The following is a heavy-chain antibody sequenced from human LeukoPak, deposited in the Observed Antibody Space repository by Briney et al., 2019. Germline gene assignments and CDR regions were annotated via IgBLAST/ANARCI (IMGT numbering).Heavy chain of an antibody. D-gene: IGHD3-22*01. CDR1: GFTFSSYA. CDR3: ARDSSGYYEFDY. J-gene: IGHJ4*02. V-gene: IGHV3-30-3*01. CDR2: ISYDGSNE. Sequence: SGGSLRLSCTASGFTFSSYAMYWVRQAPGKGLEWVAVISYDGSNEYYADSVKGRFTISRDNSKNTLYLQMNSLRAEDTAVYYCARDSSGYYEFDYWGQGTLVTVSS.